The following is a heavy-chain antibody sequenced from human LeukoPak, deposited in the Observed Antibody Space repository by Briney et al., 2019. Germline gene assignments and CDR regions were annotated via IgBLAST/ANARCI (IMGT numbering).Heavy chain of an antibody. V-gene: IGHV1-2*02. Sequence: GASVKVSCKASGYTFTNYYIHWLRQAPGQGPEWMGYINPRNGATDYSQKFQGRLSMTRDTSISTAYMELSRLRSDDTAVYYCAREISELGKIFHGMDVWGQGTTVTVSS. D-gene: IGHD3-9*01. CDR1: GYTFTNYY. CDR3: AREISELGKIFHGMDV. CDR2: INPRNGAT. J-gene: IGHJ6*02.